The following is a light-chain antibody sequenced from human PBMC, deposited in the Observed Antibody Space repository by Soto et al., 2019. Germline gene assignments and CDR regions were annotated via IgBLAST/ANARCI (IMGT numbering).Light chain of an antibody. CDR3: QHYSSSPPAIT. Sequence: EIVLTQSPGTLSLSPGKRATLSCRASQSVTSGYLAWYQQQPNQAPRLLIYGASYRATDIPDRFSGGGSGTDFTLTISRLEPEDFAVYYCQHYSSSPPAITFGQGTRLEIK. J-gene: IGKJ5*01. CDR1: QSVTSGY. CDR2: GAS. V-gene: IGKV3-20*01.